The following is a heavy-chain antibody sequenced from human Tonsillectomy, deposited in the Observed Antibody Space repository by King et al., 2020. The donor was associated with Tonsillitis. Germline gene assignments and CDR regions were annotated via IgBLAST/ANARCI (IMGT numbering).Heavy chain of an antibody. CDR3: TTHYDY. V-gene: IGHV3-15*01. Sequence: VQLVESGGGLVKPGGSLRLSCAASGFTFSNAWMSWVRQAPGKGLEWVGRIKSKTDGGKTDYAAPVKGRFTLTRDDSKNTLYLQMNSLKTEDTAVDYCTTHYDYWGQGTLVTVSS. J-gene: IGHJ4*02. CDR2: IKSKTDGGKT. CDR1: GFTFSNAW.